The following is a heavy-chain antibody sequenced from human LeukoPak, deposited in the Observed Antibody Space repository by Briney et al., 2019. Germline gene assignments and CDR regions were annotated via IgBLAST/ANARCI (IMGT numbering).Heavy chain of an antibody. CDR3: AREVTSGVPAATINWFDP. CDR1: GGSFSGYY. D-gene: IGHD2-2*01. V-gene: IGHV4-34*09. CDR2: IYYSGST. Sequence: SETLSLTCAVYGGSFSGYYWSWIRQPPGKGLEWIGYIYYSGSTYYNPSLKSRVTISVDTSKNQFSPKLSSVTAADTAVYYCAREVTSGVPAATINWFDPWGQGTLVTVSS. J-gene: IGHJ5*02.